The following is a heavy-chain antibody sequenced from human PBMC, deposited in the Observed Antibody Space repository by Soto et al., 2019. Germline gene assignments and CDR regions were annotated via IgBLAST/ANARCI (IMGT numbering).Heavy chain of an antibody. Sequence: EVQLLESGGGLVQPGGSLRLSCAASGLTFSTFAMNWVRQAPGKGLEWVSAISGNGNDVYYADSGKGRFSISKDNSKNPLFLQMSSLRAEDSAVYYCAKRGYFYESGGYYYLDLWGRGTLVTGSS. CDR3: AKRGYFYESGGYYYLDL. CDR1: GLTFSTFA. J-gene: IGHJ2*01. D-gene: IGHD3-22*01. CDR2: ISGNGNDV. V-gene: IGHV3-23*01.